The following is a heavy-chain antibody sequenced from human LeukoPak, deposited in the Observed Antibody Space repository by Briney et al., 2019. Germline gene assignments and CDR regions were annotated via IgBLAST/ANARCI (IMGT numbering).Heavy chain of an antibody. CDR2: IRYDGTNK. V-gene: IGHV3-30*02. D-gene: IGHD4/OR15-4a*01. CDR3: ARRAGAYSHPYDY. J-gene: IGHJ4*02. CDR1: GFIFNIHG. Sequence: GGSLRLSCTASGFIFNIHGVHWVRQAPGKGLEWVAFIRYDGTNKYYADSVKGRFTISRDNSKNTLNLQMNSLRAEDTAAYYCARRAGAYSHPYDYWGQGTLVTVSS.